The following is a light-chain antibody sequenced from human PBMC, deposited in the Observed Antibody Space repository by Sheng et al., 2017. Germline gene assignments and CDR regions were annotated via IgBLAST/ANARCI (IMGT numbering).Light chain of an antibody. V-gene: IGKV1-9*01. Sequence: DIQLTQSPSFLSASVGHRVSITCRASQDIGNYLAWYQHKPGNAPNLLIFGASTLQSGVPSRFSGSGSGTEFTLTISSLQPEDFATYFCQQLNSYPAYTFGQGTKLEIQ. CDR1: QDIGNY. J-gene: IGKJ2*01. CDR2: GAS. CDR3: QQLNSYPAYT.